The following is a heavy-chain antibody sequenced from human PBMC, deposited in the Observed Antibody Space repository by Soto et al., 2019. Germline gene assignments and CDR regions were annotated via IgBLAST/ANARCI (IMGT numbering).Heavy chain of an antibody. CDR2: IKRKTDGGTT. CDR3: RRGDYVWGSYRSTMDV. D-gene: IGHD3-16*02. CDR1: GFTFSNAW. Sequence: EVQLVESGGGLVKPGGSLRLSCAASGFTFSNAWMNWVRQAPGKGLEWVGLIKRKTDGGTTDYAAPVRGRFTISRDDTRNTLYQEMNSLKTEDTAVYYCRRGDYVWGSYRSTMDVWGRGTTVTVSS. J-gene: IGHJ6*01. V-gene: IGHV3-15*07.